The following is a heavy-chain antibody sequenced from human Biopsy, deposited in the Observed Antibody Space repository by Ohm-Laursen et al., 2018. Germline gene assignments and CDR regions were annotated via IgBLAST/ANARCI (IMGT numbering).Heavy chain of an antibody. J-gene: IGHJ6*02. D-gene: IGHD4-23*01. CDR3: ARDTRWSPYSMDV. V-gene: IGHV3-7*03. CDR1: GFTFSTYW. Sequence: SLRLSCTASGFTFSTYWMSWVRQAPGKGLEWVANIKHDGSEHYYVDSVKGRFTISRDNAKNSLYLQMHSLRAEDTAVYYCARDTRWSPYSMDVWGQGTTVTVSS. CDR2: IKHDGSEH.